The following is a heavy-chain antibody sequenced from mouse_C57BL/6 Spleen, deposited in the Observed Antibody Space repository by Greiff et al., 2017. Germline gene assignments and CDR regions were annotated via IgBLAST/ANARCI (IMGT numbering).Heavy chain of an antibody. CDR2: IHPNSGST. CDR1: GYTFTSYW. V-gene: IGHV1-64*01. Sequence: QVQLQQPGAELVKPGASVKLSCKASGYTFTSYWMHWVKQRPGQGLEWIGMIHPNSGSTNYNEKFKSKATLTVDKSSSTAYMQLSSLTSEDSAVYYCARSRITTVVALDYRGQGTTLTVSS. J-gene: IGHJ2*01. CDR3: ARSRITTVVALDY. D-gene: IGHD1-1*01.